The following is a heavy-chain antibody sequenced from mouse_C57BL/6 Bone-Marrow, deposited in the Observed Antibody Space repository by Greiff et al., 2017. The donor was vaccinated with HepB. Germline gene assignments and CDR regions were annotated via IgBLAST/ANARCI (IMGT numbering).Heavy chain of an antibody. CDR1: GFSFNTYA. CDR3: VRGLYYGNFYWYFDV. CDR2: IRSKSNNYAT. V-gene: IGHV10-1*01. J-gene: IGHJ1*03. D-gene: IGHD2-1*01. Sequence: EVQRVESGGGLVQPKGSLKLSCAASGFSFNTYAMNWVRQAPGKGLEWVARIRSKSNNYATYYADSVKDRFTISRDDSESMLYLQMNNLKTEDTAMYYCVRGLYYGNFYWYFDVWGTGTTVTVSS.